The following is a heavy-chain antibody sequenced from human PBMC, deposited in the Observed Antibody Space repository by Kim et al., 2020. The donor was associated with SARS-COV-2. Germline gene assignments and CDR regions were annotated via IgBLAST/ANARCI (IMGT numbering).Heavy chain of an antibody. D-gene: IGHD3-10*01. Sequence: GGSLRLSCAASGFTFSSYGMHWVRQAPGTGLEWVAVISYDGSNKYYADSVKGRFTISRDNSKNTLYLQMNSLRAEDTAVYYCAKEIVGQDVLLWFGELLTPQGMDVWGQGTTVTVSS. V-gene: IGHV3-30*18. CDR2: ISYDGSNK. J-gene: IGHJ6*02. CDR1: GFTFSSYG. CDR3: AKEIVGQDVLLWFGELLTPQGMDV.